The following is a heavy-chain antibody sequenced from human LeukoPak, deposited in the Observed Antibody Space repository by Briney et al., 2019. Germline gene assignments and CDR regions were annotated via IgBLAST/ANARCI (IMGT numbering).Heavy chain of an antibody. V-gene: IGHV4-39*07. CDR3: ARTPMLRSKGWFDP. CDR2: IYYSGST. CDR1: GGSISSSSYY. D-gene: IGHD3-10*01. J-gene: IGHJ5*02. Sequence: ETSETLSLTCTVSGGSISSSSYYWGWIRQPPGKGLEWIGSIYYSGSTYYNPSLKSRVTISVDTSKNQFSLKLSSVTAADTVVYYCARTPMLRSKGWFDPWGQGTLVTVSS.